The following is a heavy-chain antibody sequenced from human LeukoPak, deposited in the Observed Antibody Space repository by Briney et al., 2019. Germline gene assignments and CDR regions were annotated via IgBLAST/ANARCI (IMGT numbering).Heavy chain of an antibody. CDR3: ARGAYDSSGYYYYYCYMDV. V-gene: IGHV3-13*01. D-gene: IGHD3-22*01. CDR1: GFTFSSYD. CDR2: IGTAGDT. Sequence: GGSLRLSCAACGFTFSSYDMHWVRQATGKGLEWVSAIGTAGDTYYPGSVKGRFTISRENAKNSLYLQMNSLRAGDTAVYYCARGAYDSSGYYYYYCYMDVWGKGTTVTISS. J-gene: IGHJ6*03.